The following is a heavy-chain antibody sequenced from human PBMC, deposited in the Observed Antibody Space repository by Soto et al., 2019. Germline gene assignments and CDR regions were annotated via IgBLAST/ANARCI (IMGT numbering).Heavy chain of an antibody. V-gene: IGHV3-21*01. Sequence: PGGSRRRSCAASGFTFSSYSMNWVRQAPGKGLEWVSSISSSSSYIYYADSVKGRFTISRDNAKNSLYLQMNSLRAEDTAVYYCARTGTTNAFDIWGQGTMVTVS. CDR1: GFTFSSYS. J-gene: IGHJ3*02. CDR3: ARTGTTNAFDI. D-gene: IGHD1-1*01. CDR2: ISSSSSYI.